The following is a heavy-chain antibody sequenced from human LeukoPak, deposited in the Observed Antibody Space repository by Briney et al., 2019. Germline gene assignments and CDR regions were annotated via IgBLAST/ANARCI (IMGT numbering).Heavy chain of an antibody. CDR3: ARVASRIDSSGWYYYFDY. CDR1: GYTFTGYY. Sequence: SVKVSCKASGYTFTGYYMHWVRQAPGQGLEWMGGIIPIFGTANYAQKFQGRVTITADKSTSTAYMELSSLRSEDTAVYYCARVASRIDSSGWYYYFDYWGQGTLVTVSS. D-gene: IGHD6-19*01. CDR2: IIPIFGTA. J-gene: IGHJ4*02. V-gene: IGHV1-69*06.